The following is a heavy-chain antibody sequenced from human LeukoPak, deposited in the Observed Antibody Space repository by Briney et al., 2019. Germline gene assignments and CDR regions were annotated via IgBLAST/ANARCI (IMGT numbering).Heavy chain of an antibody. J-gene: IGHJ4*02. V-gene: IGHV1-46*01. CDR3: ARVGVYYYDSSGYPDY. D-gene: IGHD3-22*01. CDR2: INPSGGST. Sequence: ASVKVSCKASGYTFTSYYMHWVRQAPGQGLEWMGIINPSGGSTSYAQKFQGRVTMTSDTSTSTVYMELSRLRSEDTAVYYCARVGVYYYDSSGYPDYWGQGTLVTVSS. CDR1: GYTFTSYY.